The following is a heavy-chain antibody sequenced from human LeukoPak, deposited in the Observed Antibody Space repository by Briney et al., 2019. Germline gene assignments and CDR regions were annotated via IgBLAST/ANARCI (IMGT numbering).Heavy chain of an antibody. CDR2: ISSSSSYI. V-gene: IGHV3-21*01. CDR3: ARVLRFLECFMDV. D-gene: IGHD3-3*01. CDR1: GFTFSSYS. J-gene: IGHJ6*03. Sequence: PGGSLRLSCAASGFTFSSYSMNWVRQAPGKGLEWVSSISSSSSYIYYADSVKGRFTISRDNAKNSLYLQMNSPRAEDTAVYYCARVLRFLECFMDVWGKGTTVTVSS.